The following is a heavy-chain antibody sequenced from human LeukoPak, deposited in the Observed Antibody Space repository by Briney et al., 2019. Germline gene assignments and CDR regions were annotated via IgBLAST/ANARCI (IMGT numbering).Heavy chain of an antibody. CDR2: IYYSGST. J-gene: IGHJ3*02. Sequence: KPSETLSLTCTVSGGSISSYYWSWIRQPPGKGLEWIGYIYYSGSTNYNPSLKSRASISVDTSKNQLSLKLSSVTAADTAMYYCARGSAFDIWGQGTMVTVSS. CDR3: ARGSAFDI. V-gene: IGHV4-59*01. CDR1: GGSISSYY.